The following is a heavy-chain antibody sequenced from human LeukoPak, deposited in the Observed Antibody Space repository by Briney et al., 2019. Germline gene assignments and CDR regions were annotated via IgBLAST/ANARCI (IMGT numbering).Heavy chain of an antibody. J-gene: IGHJ4*02. D-gene: IGHD3-10*01. CDR3: ARDTAYGSLTSGY. CDR2: ISTSSTTT. Sequence: GGSLRLSCAASGFTLSTYYMNWVRQAPGKGLEWVSYISTSSTTTYNADSVEGRFTISRYNAKNSLFLQMNSVRAEDTAVYYCARDTAYGSLTSGYWGQGTLVTVSS. CDR1: GFTLSTYY. V-gene: IGHV3-48*04.